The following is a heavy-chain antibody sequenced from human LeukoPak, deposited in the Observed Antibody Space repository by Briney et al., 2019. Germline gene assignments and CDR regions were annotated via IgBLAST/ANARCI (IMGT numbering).Heavy chain of an antibody. V-gene: IGHV3-21*01. CDR2: ISSSSSYI. D-gene: IGHD6-13*01. Sequence: TGGSLRLSCAASGFTFSSYSMNWVRQAPGKGLEWVSSISSSSSYIYYADSVKGRFTISRDNAKNSLYLQMNSLRAEDTAVYYCARAEGSSWSDNWFDPWGQGTLVTVPS. J-gene: IGHJ5*02. CDR3: ARAEGSSWSDNWFDP. CDR1: GFTFSSYS.